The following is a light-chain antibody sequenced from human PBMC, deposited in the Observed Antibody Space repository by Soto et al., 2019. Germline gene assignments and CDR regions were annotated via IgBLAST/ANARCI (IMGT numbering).Light chain of an antibody. CDR1: QSLLHSNGYNY. CDR3: MQALQTPWT. Sequence: DIVMTQSPLSLPVTPGEPASISCRSSQSLLHSNGYNYLDWYLQKPGQSPQLLIYLGSNRASGVPDRSSGSGSGTDFTLKISRAEAEDVGVYYCMQALQTPWTFGQGTRVEIK. V-gene: IGKV2-28*01. J-gene: IGKJ1*01. CDR2: LGS.